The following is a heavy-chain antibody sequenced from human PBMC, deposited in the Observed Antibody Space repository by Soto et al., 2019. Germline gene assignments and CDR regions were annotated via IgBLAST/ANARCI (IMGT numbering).Heavy chain of an antibody. CDR1: GGTISSGGYY. D-gene: IGHD3-3*01. Sequence: SETLYLTYTVSGGTISSGGYYWSWIRQHPGKGLEWIGYIYYSGSTYYNPSLKSRVTISVDTSKNQFSLKLSSVTAADTAVYYCARAIFGVATQTNYYYYYGMEVWGQGTTVTVSS. CDR3: ARAIFGVATQTNYYYYYGMEV. CDR2: IYYSGST. V-gene: IGHV4-31*03. J-gene: IGHJ6*02.